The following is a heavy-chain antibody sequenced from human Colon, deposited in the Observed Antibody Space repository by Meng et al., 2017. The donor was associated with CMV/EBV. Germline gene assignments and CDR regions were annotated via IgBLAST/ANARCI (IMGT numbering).Heavy chain of an antibody. CDR1: GFTFADYA. CDR2: ISWNSGSI. V-gene: IGHV3-9*01. CDR3: ARDHIPASLTVVLRSSFGS. J-gene: IGHJ4*02. Sequence: GGSLRLSCAASGFTFADYAMHWVRQAPGKGLEWVSGISWNSGSIGYADSVKGRFTISRDNAKNSLYLQMNSLRAEDTALYYCARDHIPASLTVVLRSSFGSWGQGAPVTVSS. D-gene: IGHD2-2*01.